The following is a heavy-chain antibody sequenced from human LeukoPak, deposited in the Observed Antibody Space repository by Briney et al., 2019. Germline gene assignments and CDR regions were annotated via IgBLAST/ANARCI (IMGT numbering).Heavy chain of an antibody. Sequence: SETLSLTCTVSGGSISSGGYYWSWIRQHPGKGLEWIGYIYYSGSTYYNPSLKSRVTISVDTSKNQLSLKLSSVTAADTAVYYCARVLGSYWYYYYYGMDVWGQGTTVTVSS. CDR1: GGSISSGGYY. V-gene: IGHV4-31*03. D-gene: IGHD3-10*01. CDR2: IYYSGST. CDR3: ARVLGSYWYYYYYGMDV. J-gene: IGHJ6*02.